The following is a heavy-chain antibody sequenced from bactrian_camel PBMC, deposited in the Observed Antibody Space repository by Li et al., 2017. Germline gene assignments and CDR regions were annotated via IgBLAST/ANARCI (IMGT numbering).Heavy chain of an antibody. D-gene: IGHD3*01. J-gene: IGHJ4*01. CDR3: ATAPSGVEYEFAY. Sequence: VQLVESGGDSVQAGSSLRLSCKYSGWHYTGYCMAWFRQIPGKERERVAAITTGSGATDYADSVKGRFTISRDNAENTVYLQMNSLKSEDTALYYCATAPSGVEYEFAYWGQGTQVTVS. CDR2: ITTGSGAT. V-gene: IGHV3S1*01. CDR1: GWHYTGYC.